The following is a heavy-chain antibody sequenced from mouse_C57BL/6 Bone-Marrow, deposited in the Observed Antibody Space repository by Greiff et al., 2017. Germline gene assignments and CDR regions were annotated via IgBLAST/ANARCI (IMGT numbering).Heavy chain of an antibody. Sequence: VQLQQSGAELARPGASVKMSCKASGYTFTSYTMHWVKQRPGQGLEWIGYINPSSGSTKYNQKFKDKATLTADKSSSTAYMQLSSLTSEDSAVYYCASLITTVVAPFAYWGQGTLVTVSA. CDR2: INPSSGST. CDR3: ASLITTVVAPFAY. CDR1: GYTFTSYT. J-gene: IGHJ3*01. V-gene: IGHV1-4*01. D-gene: IGHD1-1*01.